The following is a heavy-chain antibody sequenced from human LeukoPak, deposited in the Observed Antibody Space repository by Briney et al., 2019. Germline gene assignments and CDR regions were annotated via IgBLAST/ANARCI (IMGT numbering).Heavy chain of an antibody. CDR3: AMDSSGWYRHFDY. CDR2: IYYSGST. V-gene: IGHV4-59*01. D-gene: IGHD6-19*01. Sequence: SETLSLTCTVSGGPISSYYWSWIRQPPGKGLEWIGYIYYSGSTNYNPSLKSRVTISVDTSKNQFSLKLSSVTAADTAVYYCAMDSSGWYRHFDYWGQGTLVTVSS. CDR1: GGPISSYY. J-gene: IGHJ4*02.